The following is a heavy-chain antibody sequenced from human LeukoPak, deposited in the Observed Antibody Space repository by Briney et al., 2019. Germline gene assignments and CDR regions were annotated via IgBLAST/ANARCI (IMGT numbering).Heavy chain of an antibody. Sequence: GGSLRLSCAASGFTFSSYGMHWVRQAPGKGLEWVAVISYDGSNKYYADSVKGRFTISRDNSKNTLYLQMSSLRPEDTAVHYCAAGGYTSSWYVVDYWGQGTLVTVSS. CDR1: GFTFSSYG. V-gene: IGHV3-30*03. J-gene: IGHJ4*02. D-gene: IGHD6-13*01. CDR2: ISYDGSNK. CDR3: AAGGYTSSWYVVDY.